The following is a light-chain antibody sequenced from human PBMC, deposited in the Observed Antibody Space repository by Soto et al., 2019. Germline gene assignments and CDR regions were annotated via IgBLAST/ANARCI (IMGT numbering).Light chain of an antibody. J-gene: IGKJ4*01. CDR3: QQRSTWPLT. Sequence: EIVLTQSPTTLSLSPGERATLSCRASQSVSSFLAWYQQIPGQPPRLLIYDASNRATGVPTKFSGSGSGTDFTLTISSLGPEDFAIYYCQQRSTWPLTFGGGTKVEIK. CDR2: DAS. CDR1: QSVSSF. V-gene: IGKV3-11*01.